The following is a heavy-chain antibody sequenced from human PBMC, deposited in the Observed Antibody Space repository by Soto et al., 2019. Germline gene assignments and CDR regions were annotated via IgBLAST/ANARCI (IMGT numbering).Heavy chain of an antibody. CDR3: ARGRGYSYGLDP. CDR2: IYYNGNT. CDR1: GGSINSGGYY. V-gene: IGHV4-30-4*08. D-gene: IGHD5-18*01. J-gene: IGHJ5*02. Sequence: SETLSLTCTVSGGSINSGGYYWSWIRQHPGKGLEWIGYIYYNGNTYYNPSLKSRLAISLDTSKNQFSLKLSSVTAADTAVYYCARGRGYSYGLDPWGQGTLVTVSS.